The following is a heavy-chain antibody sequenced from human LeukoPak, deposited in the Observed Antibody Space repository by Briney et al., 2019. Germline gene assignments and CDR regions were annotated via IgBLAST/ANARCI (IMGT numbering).Heavy chain of an antibody. V-gene: IGHV3-53*01. CDR3: ASRHCSGGDCYFAGADPFDH. Sequence: GGSLRLSCAASGFTVSSTYMSWVRQSPGEGLEWVSVVYKDGKMFYIDSVKGRFAISRDTSKNTVYLQMNNLRAEDTAVYYCASRHCSGGDCYFAGADPFDHWGQGTLVTVSS. D-gene: IGHD2-21*01. CDR2: VYKDGKM. J-gene: IGHJ4*02. CDR1: GFTVSSTY.